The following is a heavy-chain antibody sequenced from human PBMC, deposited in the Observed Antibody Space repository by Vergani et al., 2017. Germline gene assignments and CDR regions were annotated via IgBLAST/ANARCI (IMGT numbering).Heavy chain of an antibody. CDR2: IYYSGST. D-gene: IGHD6-19*01. CDR3: ARVHSSGWFDAFDI. Sequence: QVQLQESGPGLVKPSETLSLTCTVSGGSISSYYWSWIRQPPGKGLEWIGYIYYSGSTYYNPSLKSRVTISVDTSKNQFSLKLSSVTAADTAVYYCARVHSSGWFDAFDIWGQGTMVTVSS. J-gene: IGHJ3*02. CDR1: GGSISSYY. V-gene: IGHV4-59*12.